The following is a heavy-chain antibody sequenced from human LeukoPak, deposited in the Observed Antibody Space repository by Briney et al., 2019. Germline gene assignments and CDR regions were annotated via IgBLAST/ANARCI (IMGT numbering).Heavy chain of an antibody. J-gene: IGHJ4*02. D-gene: IGHD1-26*01. Sequence: SETLSLTCTVSGGSISSYYWSWIRQPPGKGLEWIGYIYYSGSTNYNPSLKSRVSISVDTSKNQFSLKLSSVTAADTAVYYCARQEWELLGGGYYFDYWGQGTLVTVSS. V-gene: IGHV4-59*08. CDR1: GGSISSYY. CDR3: ARQEWELLGGGYYFDY. CDR2: IYYSGST.